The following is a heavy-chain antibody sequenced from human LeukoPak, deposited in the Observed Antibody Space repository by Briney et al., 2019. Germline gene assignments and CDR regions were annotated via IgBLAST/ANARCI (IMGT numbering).Heavy chain of an antibody. CDR2: MNPNSGGT. J-gene: IGHJ5*02. Sequence: ASVKVSCKASGYTLTGDYMHWVRQAPGQGLEWMGWMNPNSGGTKYAQKFQGRVTMTRDTSISTAYMELRRLRSDDTAMYYCARDKLGLGELSLYDQWGQGTLVSVFS. CDR1: GYTLTGDY. CDR3: ARDKLGLGELSLYDQ. D-gene: IGHD3-16*02. V-gene: IGHV1-2*02.